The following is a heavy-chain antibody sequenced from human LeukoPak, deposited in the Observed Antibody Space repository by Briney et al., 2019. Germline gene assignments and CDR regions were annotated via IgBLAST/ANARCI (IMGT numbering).Heavy chain of an antibody. D-gene: IGHD2-2*01. CDR3: AKVHCISTNCNHIWTYFDY. CDR2: ITVSNGYT. V-gene: IGHV1-18*01. J-gene: IGHJ4*02. Sequence: EASVTVSCTAAGYTFTSHGFMWLRQAPGQGLEWMGWITVSNGYTKYAQELQGRVTMTTDTSTSTAYMELRSLRSDDTAVYYCAKVHCISTNCNHIWTYFDYWGQGTLVTVSS. CDR1: GYTFTSHG.